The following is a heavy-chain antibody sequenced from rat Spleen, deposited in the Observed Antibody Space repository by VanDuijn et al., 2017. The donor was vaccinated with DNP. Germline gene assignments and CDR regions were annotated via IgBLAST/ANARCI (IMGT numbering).Heavy chain of an antibody. CDR2: INYSGST. V-gene: IGHV3-1*01. CDR1: GYSITSNY. J-gene: IGHJ2*01. D-gene: IGHD1-1*01. Sequence: EVQLQESGPGLVKPSQSLSLTCSVTGYSITSNYWGWIRKFPGNKMEWMGYINYSGSTGFNPSLKSRISITRDTSKNQFFLHLNSVTTEDTATYYCARWVRYFDYWGHGVMVTVSS. CDR3: ARWVRYFDY.